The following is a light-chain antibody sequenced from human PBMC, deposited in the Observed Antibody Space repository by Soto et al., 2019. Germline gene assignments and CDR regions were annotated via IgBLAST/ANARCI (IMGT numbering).Light chain of an antibody. J-gene: IGLJ1*01. CDR1: SNDVGGYNF. CDR2: DVS. CDR3: SSYTPSATPFV. V-gene: IGLV2-14*03. Sequence: QCVLTQPASVSGSPGQSITISCTGTSNDVGGYNFVSWYQQHPGKAPKLIIYDVSNRPSGVSNRFSGSKSGNTASLTISGLQAEDEADYSCSSYTPSATPFVFGTGTKVTVL.